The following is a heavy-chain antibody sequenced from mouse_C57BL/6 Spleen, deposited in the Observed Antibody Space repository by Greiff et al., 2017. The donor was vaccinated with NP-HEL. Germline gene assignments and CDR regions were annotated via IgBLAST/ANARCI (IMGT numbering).Heavy chain of an antibody. CDR2: ISSGGSYT. D-gene: IGHD2-5*01. Sequence: DVMLVESGGDLVKPGGSLKLSCAASGFTFSSYGMSWVRQTPDKRLEWVATISSGGSYTYYPDSVKGRFTISRDNAKNTLYLQMSSLKSEDTAMYYCASAYYSNPYYFDYWGQGTTLTVSS. V-gene: IGHV5-6*02. CDR1: GFTFSSYG. CDR3: ASAYYSNPYYFDY. J-gene: IGHJ2*01.